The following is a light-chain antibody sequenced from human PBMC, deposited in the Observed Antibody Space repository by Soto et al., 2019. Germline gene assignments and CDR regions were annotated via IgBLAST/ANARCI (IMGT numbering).Light chain of an antibody. V-gene: IGLV2-14*01. CDR1: SSDIDGYDY. CDR2: DVT. Sequence: QSALTQPASVSGSPGQSITMSCTGASSDIDGYDYVSWYQHHPGEAPKLLIYDVTNRPSGVSNRFSASKSGNTVSLTISGLQAEDEADYYCSSYTSRNTVVFGGGTKLTVL. J-gene: IGLJ2*01. CDR3: SSYTSRNTVV.